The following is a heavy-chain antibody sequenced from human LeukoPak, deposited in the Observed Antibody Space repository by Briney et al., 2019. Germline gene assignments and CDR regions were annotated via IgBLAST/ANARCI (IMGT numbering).Heavy chain of an antibody. J-gene: IGHJ5*02. CDR1: GYTFTGYY. D-gene: IGHD3-10*01. V-gene: IGHV1-2*06. CDR3: ASLGFGELLQENWFDP. Sequence: GASVKVSCKASGYTFTGYYMHWVRQAPGQGLEWMGRINPNSGGTNYAQKFQGRVTMTRDTSISTAYMELSRLRSDDTAVYYCASLGFGELLQENWFDPWGQGTLVTVSS. CDR2: INPNSGGT.